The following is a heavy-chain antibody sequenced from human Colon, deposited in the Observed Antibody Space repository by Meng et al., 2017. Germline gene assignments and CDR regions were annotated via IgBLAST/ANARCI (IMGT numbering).Heavy chain of an antibody. Sequence: QLPMPESGPGLVRPSETLSLTCSVSGASIRGGGYYWSWIRQVPGKGLDLIGYIYYSENTYYKPSLQSRAIISVDTSKNEFSLRLSSVSAADTAVYYCARRYGSGTYPFDFWGQGILVTVSS. V-gene: IGHV4-31*03. CDR3: ARRYGSGTYPFDF. CDR2: IYYSENT. D-gene: IGHD3-10*01. CDR1: GASIRGGGYY. J-gene: IGHJ4*02.